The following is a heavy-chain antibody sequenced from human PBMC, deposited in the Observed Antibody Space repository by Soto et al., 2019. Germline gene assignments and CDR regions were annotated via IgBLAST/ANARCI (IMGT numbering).Heavy chain of an antibody. J-gene: IGHJ6*02. V-gene: IGHV3-53*05. CDR2: IYSGGST. D-gene: IGHD6-6*01. CDR1: GFTVSSNY. Sequence: GGSLRLSCAASGFTVSSNYMSWVRQAPGKGLEWVSVIYSGGSTYYADSVKGRFTISRDNSKNTLYLQMNSLRAEDTAVYYCAKLESSSRHYGMDVWGQGTTVTVSS. CDR3: AKLESSSRHYGMDV.